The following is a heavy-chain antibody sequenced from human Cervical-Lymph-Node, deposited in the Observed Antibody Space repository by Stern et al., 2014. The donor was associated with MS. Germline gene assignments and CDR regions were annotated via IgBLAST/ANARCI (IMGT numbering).Heavy chain of an antibody. CDR2: IHPKTGTT. Sequence: VQLVESGAEVKKPGASVRVSCRPSGYAFTDSFIHWVRQAPGQGLEWLGRIHPKTGTTNSPQKFQGRITMTRDTSISTAYMELKRLTYDDTAVYYCAREGRFFDWLSHWGQGAQVTVSS. CDR3: AREGRFFDWLSH. D-gene: IGHD3-9*01. V-gene: IGHV1-2*06. J-gene: IGHJ4*01. CDR1: GYAFTDSF.